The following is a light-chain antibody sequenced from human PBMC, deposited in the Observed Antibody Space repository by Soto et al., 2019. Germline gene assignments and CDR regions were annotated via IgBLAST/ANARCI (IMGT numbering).Light chain of an antibody. Sequence: DIQMTQSPSSLSASVGDRVTITCQASQDIRKYLNWYQQKPGRAPKLLIYGASNLETGVPSRFSGSGYGTDFIFTISSLQPEDIATYYCQHYDNLPSFTFGPGTKVAIK. CDR1: QDIRKY. V-gene: IGKV1-33*01. J-gene: IGKJ3*01. CDR3: QHYDNLPSFT. CDR2: GAS.